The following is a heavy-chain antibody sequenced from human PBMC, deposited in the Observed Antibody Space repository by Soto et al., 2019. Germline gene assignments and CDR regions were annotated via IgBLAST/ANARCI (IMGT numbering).Heavy chain of an antibody. CDR1: GGSISSGGYY. V-gene: IGHV4-31*03. CDR2: IYYSGST. CDR3: ARVFGFGGMDV. J-gene: IGHJ6*02. D-gene: IGHD3-10*01. Sequence: QVQLQESGPGLVKPSQTLSLTCTVSGGSISSGGYYWSWIRQHPGKGLEWIGYIYYSGSTYYNPSPKGRVTIAVDTSKNQFSLKLSSVTAADTAVYYCARVFGFGGMDVWGQGTTVTVSS.